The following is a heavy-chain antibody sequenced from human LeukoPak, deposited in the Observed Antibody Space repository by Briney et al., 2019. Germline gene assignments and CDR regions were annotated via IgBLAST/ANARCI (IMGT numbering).Heavy chain of an antibody. CDR2: IYPGDSDT. D-gene: IGHD6-13*01. CDR1: GYSFTTYW. V-gene: IGHV5-51*01. CDR3: ARQRVGSSRFKQGASDV. Sequence: GESLKISCKGSGYSFTTYWIAWVRQVPGRALEWMGIIYPGDSDTRYSPSFQGRVTISADKSINTAYLQWSSLKASDTAMYYCARQRVGSSRFKQGASDVWGQGTLVTVSS. J-gene: IGHJ3*01.